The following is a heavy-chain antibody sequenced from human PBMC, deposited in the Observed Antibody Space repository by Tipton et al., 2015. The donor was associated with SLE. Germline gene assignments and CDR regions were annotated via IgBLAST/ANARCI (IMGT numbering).Heavy chain of an antibody. CDR2: VRGEAYGGTA. Sequence: SLRLSCTSSGFRFGDYAVSWVRQAPGKGLEWVGFVRGEAYGGTAEYAAAVKGRFTISRDDSKSIAYLQMNSLRREDTAVYYCAKLGLGVVIDYWGQGTLVTVSS. CDR1: GFRFGDYA. D-gene: IGHD3-3*01. CDR3: AKLGLGVVIDY. J-gene: IGHJ4*02. V-gene: IGHV3-49*04.